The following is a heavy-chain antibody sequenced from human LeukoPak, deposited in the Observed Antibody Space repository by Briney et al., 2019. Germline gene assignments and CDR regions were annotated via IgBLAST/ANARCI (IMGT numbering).Heavy chain of an antibody. D-gene: IGHD6-19*01. J-gene: IGHJ4*02. V-gene: IGHV3-48*04. Sequence: GGSLRLSCAASGFTFSYYSMNWVRQAPGKGLEWVSYISDSSDAIYYADSVKGRFTISRDNAKNSLYLQMNSLRAEDTAVYYCARDLFSGWYPPLGYWGQGTLVTVSS. CDR2: ISDSSDAI. CDR3: ARDLFSGWYPPLGY. CDR1: GFTFSYYS.